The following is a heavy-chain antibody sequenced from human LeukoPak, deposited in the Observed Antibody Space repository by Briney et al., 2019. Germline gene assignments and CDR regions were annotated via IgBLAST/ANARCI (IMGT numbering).Heavy chain of an antibody. CDR3: ARDPSMTYGSGSYYNGGY. CDR1: GGTFSSYA. J-gene: IGHJ4*02. V-gene: IGHV1-69*04. D-gene: IGHD3-10*01. CDR2: IIPILGIA. Sequence: GASAKVSCKASGGTFSSYAISWVRQAPGQGLEWMGRIIPILGIANYAQKFQGRVTVTADKSTSTAYMELSSLRSEDTAVYYCARDPSMTYGSGSYYNGGYWGQGTLVTVSS.